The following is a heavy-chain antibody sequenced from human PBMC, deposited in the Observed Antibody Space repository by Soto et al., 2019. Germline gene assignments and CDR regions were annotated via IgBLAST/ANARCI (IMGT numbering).Heavy chain of an antibody. CDR2: MYNTGST. V-gene: IGHV4-59*01. D-gene: IGHD6-13*01. J-gene: IGHJ3*02. Sequence: SETLSLTCTVSGGSLSRYYWSWIRQPPGKGLEWIGYMYNTGSTVYNPPFKSRVTISVDTSKNQFSLKLNSVTAADTAVYYCVRDLYSSSWYVRALDIWGQGTMVTVSS. CDR1: GGSLSRYY. CDR3: VRDLYSSSWYVRALDI.